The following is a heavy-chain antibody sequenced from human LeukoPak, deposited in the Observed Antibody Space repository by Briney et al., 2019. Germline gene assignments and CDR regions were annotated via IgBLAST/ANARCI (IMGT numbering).Heavy chain of an antibody. CDR2: LSGGSVST. Sequence: GGSLRLSCTASGFTFSSYAMSWVRQAPGKGLEWVSALSGGSVSTYYADSVKGRFTISRDNSKNTLYLQMNSLRAEDTAVYYCAKDKGGRTAVAGPPVDYWGQGTLVTVSS. V-gene: IGHV3-23*01. D-gene: IGHD6-19*01. J-gene: IGHJ4*02. CDR1: GFTFSSYA. CDR3: AKDKGGRTAVAGPPVDY.